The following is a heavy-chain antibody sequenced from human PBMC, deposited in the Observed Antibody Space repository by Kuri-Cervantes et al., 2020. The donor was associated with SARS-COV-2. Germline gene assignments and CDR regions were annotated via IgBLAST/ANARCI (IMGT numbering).Heavy chain of an antibody. D-gene: IGHD6-19*01. CDR2: IWYDGSNK. CDR1: GFTFSSYG. J-gene: IGHJ4*02. CDR3: ARAQQWLEPNFDY. V-gene: IGHV3-33*01. Sequence: SCAASGFTFSSYGMHWVRQAPGKGLEWVAVIWYDGSNKYYADSVKGRFTISRDNSKNTLYLQMNSLRAEDTAVYYCARAQQWLEPNFDYWGQGTLVTVSS.